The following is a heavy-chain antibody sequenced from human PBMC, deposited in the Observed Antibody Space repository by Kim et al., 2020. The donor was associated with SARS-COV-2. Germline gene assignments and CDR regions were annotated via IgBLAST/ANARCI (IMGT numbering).Heavy chain of an antibody. CDR3: ARDGGGGYGDYVREYYFDY. D-gene: IGHD4-17*01. CDR1: GYTFTGYY. CDR2: INPNSGGT. J-gene: IGHJ4*02. V-gene: IGHV1-2*02. Sequence: ASVKVSCKASGYTFTGYYMHWVRQAPGQGLEWMGWINPNSGGTNYAQKFQGRVTMTRDTSISTAYMGLSRLRSDDTAVYYCARDGGGGYGDYVREYYFDYWGQGTLVTVSS.